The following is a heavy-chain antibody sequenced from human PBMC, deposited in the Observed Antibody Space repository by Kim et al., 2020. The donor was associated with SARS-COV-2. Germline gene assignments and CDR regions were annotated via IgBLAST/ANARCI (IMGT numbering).Heavy chain of an antibody. V-gene: IGHV1-18*01. CDR2: ISAYNGNT. Sequence: ASVKVSCKASGYTFTSYGVSWARQAPGQGLEWMGWISAYNGNTKYAQKVQGRVTMTTDTSTSTAYMELRSLRSDDTAVYYCARAGSGATPPHWYFDLWGRGTLVTVSP. J-gene: IGHJ2*01. D-gene: IGHD1-26*01. CDR1: GYTFTSYG. CDR3: ARAGSGATPPHWYFDL.